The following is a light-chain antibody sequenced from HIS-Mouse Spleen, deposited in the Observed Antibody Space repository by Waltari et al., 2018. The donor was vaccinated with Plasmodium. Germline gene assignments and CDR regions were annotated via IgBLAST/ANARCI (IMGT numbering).Light chain of an antibody. CDR1: QGISSW. CDR2: AAS. Sequence: DIQMTQSPSSVSASVGDRVTITCRASQGISSWVAWYQQKPGKAPKLLIYAASSLQSGVPSRVSGSGSGTDFTLTISSLQPEDFATYYCQQANSFPLTFGGGTKVEIK. V-gene: IGKV1-12*01. CDR3: QQANSFPLT. J-gene: IGKJ4*01.